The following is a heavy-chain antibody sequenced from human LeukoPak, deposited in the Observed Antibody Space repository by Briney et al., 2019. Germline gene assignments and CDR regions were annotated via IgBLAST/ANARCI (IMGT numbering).Heavy chain of an antibody. Sequence: GGSLRLSCAASGFTFSSYSMNWVRQAPGKGLEWVSSISSSSSYIYYADSVKGRFTISRDNAKNSLYLQMNSLRAEDTAVYYCARDFRSLLNSYYFDYWGQGTLVTVSS. V-gene: IGHV3-21*01. J-gene: IGHJ4*02. D-gene: IGHD1-26*01. CDR3: ARDFRSLLNSYYFDY. CDR2: ISSSSSYI. CDR1: GFTFSSYS.